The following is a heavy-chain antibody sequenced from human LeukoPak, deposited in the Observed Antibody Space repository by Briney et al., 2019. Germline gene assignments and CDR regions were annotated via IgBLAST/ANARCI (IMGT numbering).Heavy chain of an antibody. CDR2: ISGSGGST. V-gene: IGHV3-23*01. CDR1: GFTFSSYA. CDR3: AKDSGPYSSSWWVY. Sequence: GGSLRLSCAASGFTFSSYAMSWVRQAPGKGLEWVSAISGSGGSTYYADYVKGRFTISRDNSKNTLYLQMNSLRAEDAAVYYCAKDSGPYSSSWWVYWGQGTLVTVSS. J-gene: IGHJ4*02. D-gene: IGHD6-13*01.